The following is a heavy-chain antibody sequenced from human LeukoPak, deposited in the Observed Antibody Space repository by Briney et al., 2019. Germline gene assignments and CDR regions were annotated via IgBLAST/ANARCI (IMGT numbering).Heavy chain of an antibody. CDR2: ISSSGSTI. CDR1: GFTFSDYY. V-gene: IGHV3-11*01. D-gene: IGHD4-17*01. Sequence: GGSLRLSCAASGFTFSDYYMSWIRQAPGKGLEWVSYISSSGSTIYYADSVKGRFTISRDNAKNSLYLQMNSLRAEDTAVYYCARVPGGYGDYDKEPDYMDVWGKGTTVTISS. J-gene: IGHJ6*03. CDR3: ARVPGGYGDYDKEPDYMDV.